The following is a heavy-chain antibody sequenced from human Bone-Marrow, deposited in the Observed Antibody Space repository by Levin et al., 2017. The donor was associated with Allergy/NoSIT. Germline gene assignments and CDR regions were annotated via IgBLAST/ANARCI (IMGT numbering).Heavy chain of an antibody. CDR2: TYFTGST. V-gene: IGHV4-39*01. CDR1: GVSISSTSYY. D-gene: IGHD5-12*01. Sequence: SETLSLTCNVSGVSISSTSYYWGWIRQPPGKGLEWIGSTYFTGSTYFNPSLKSRVTISVDRSRSQFSLRLSSVTAADTAVYYCAGQRYNAYHFWGPGTLVTVSS. CDR3: AGQRYNAYHF. J-gene: IGHJ4*02.